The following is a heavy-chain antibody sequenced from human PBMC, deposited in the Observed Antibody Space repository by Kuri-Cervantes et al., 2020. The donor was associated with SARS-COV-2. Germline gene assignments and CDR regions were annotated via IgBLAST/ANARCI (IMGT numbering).Heavy chain of an antibody. Sequence: GSLRLSCTVSGGSISSSSYYWGWIRQPPGKGLVWIGSIYYSGSNYYNPSLKSRVTIAVDTSKNQFSLKLSSVTAADTAVYYCARSFSSWYPDYWGQGTLVTVSS. CDR3: ARSFSSWYPDY. D-gene: IGHD6-13*01. J-gene: IGHJ4*02. CDR2: IYYSGSN. V-gene: IGHV4-39*01. CDR1: GGSISSSSYY.